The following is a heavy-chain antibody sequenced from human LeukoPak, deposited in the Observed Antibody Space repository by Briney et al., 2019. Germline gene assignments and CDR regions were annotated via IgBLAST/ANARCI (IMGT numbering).Heavy chain of an antibody. J-gene: IGHJ4*02. CDR2: IYHSGT. CDR1: GFSISSASY. D-gene: IGHD1-14*01. Sequence: PSETLSLTCTVSGFSISSASYWAWIRQPPGEGLEWIGSIYHSGTYYKSSLTSRVTISMDASKNQFSLKLTSVTAADSAFYYCARHHNGHDYWGQGTLVTVSS. V-gene: IGHV4-38-2*02. CDR3: ARHHNGHDY.